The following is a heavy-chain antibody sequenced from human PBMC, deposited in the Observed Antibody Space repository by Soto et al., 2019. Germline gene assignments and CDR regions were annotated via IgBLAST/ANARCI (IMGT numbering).Heavy chain of an antibody. V-gene: IGHV4-31*03. CDR2: IYHSGST. J-gene: IGHJ4*02. D-gene: IGHD1-26*01. CDR1: NASITSSGYY. CDR3: ARISGTYYVPDY. Sequence: QVQLQESGPRLEEASQTLSLTCTVSNASITSSGYYWSWVRQPPGKRLEWIGYIYHSGSTFYSPSLQSRLTMSVDTSKNQFSLTLRSVTAADTAVYHCARISGTYYVPDYWGQGTLVTVSS.